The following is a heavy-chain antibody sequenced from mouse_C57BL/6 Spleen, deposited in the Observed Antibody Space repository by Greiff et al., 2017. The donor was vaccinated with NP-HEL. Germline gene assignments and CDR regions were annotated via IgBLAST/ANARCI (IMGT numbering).Heavy chain of an antibody. J-gene: IGHJ2*01. D-gene: IGHD2-2*01. Sequence: VQGVESGAELAKPGASVKLSCKASGYTFTSYWMHWVKQRPGQGLEWIGYINPSSGYTKYNQKFKDKATLTADKSSSPAYMQLSSLTYEDSAVYYCARWGYGYDGDFDYWGQGTTLTVSS. CDR2: INPSSGYT. V-gene: IGHV1-7*01. CDR1: GYTFTSYW. CDR3: ARWGYGYDGDFDY.